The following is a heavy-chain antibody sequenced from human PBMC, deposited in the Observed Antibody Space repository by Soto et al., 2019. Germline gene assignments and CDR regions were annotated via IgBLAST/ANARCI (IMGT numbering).Heavy chain of an antibody. D-gene: IGHD6-13*01. Sequence: GGSLRLSCAASGFTFSSYGMHWVRQAPGKGLEWVAFISYDGSNKYYADSVKGRFTISRDNSKNTLYLQMNSLRAEDTAVYYCAKDLSSSWYVPWFDPWGQGTLVTVSS. CDR2: ISYDGSNK. CDR3: AKDLSSSWYVPWFDP. J-gene: IGHJ5*02. CDR1: GFTFSSYG. V-gene: IGHV3-30*18.